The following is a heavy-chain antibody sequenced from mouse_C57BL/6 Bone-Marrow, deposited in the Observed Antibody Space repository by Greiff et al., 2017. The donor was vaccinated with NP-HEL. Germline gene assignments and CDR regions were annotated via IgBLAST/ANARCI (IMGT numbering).Heavy chain of an antibody. CDR1: GYTFTSYW. J-gene: IGHJ1*03. CDR2: INPSNGGT. V-gene: IGHV1-53*01. Sequence: QVQLQQPGTELVKPGASVKLSCKASGYTFTSYWMHWVKQRPGQGLEWIGNINPSNGGTNYNEKFKSKATLTVDKASSTAYMQLSILTSEDSAVYYCAGIYYDYDGWYFDVWGTGTTVTVSS. CDR3: AGIYYDYDGWYFDV. D-gene: IGHD2-4*01.